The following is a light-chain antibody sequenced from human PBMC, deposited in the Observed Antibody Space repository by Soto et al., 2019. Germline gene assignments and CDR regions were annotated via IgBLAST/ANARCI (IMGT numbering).Light chain of an antibody. CDR2: GAS. CDR1: QFLSSY. Sequence: ELVLTQSPATLSLSPGERATLSCRASQFLSSYLAWYQQKPGQAPRLLIYGASTRATGIPARFSGSGSGTEFTLTISSLQSEDFAVYYCQQYNNWPWTFGQGTKVDI. V-gene: IGKV3-15*01. J-gene: IGKJ1*01. CDR3: QQYNNWPWT.